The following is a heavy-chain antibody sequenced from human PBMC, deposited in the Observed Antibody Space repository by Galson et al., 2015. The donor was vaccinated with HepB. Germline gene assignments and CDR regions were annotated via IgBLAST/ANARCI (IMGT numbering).Heavy chain of an antibody. CDR2: MSGGGSVT. Sequence: SLRLSCAGSGFTFGSYAMNWVRQPPGGGLEWVSGMSGGGSVTFYADSVKGRFTISRDNPKSTVYLQMNGLRAEDTAVYYCAKRLVTVVAGTRWYAMDVWGRGTTVTVSS. D-gene: IGHD2-15*01. CDR1: GFTFGSYA. CDR3: AKRLVTVVAGTRWYAMDV. J-gene: IGHJ6*02. V-gene: IGHV3-23*01.